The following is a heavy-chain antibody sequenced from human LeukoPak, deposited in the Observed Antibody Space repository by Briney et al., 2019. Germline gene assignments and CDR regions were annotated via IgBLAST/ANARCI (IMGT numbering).Heavy chain of an antibody. V-gene: IGHV4-4*02. CDR2: VFHSGST. Sequence: SETLSLTCSVSGDSISTNEWWCWVRQPPGKGLEWIGEVFHSGSTNYNPSLKSRVTISIDKSKNQFSLEVTSVTAADTAIYYCARDLAVAGTNYFDFWGQGVLVTVSS. CDR3: ARDLAVAGTNYFDF. J-gene: IGHJ4*02. CDR1: GDSISTNEW. D-gene: IGHD6-19*01.